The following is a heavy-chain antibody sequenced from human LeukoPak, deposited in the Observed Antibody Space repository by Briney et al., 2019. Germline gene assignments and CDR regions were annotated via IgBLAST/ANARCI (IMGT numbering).Heavy chain of an antibody. CDR2: ISSSGRLM. Sequence: GGSLRLSCAVSGFTFSEYYINWIRQAPGKGLEWVSHISSSGRLMQYADSVRGRFTITRDNAQNFMSLQMNNLKPEDTAVYYCARDTNNGLDVWGRGTTVTVS. V-gene: IGHV3-11*01. CDR1: GFTFSEYY. D-gene: IGHD1-20*01. J-gene: IGHJ6*02. CDR3: ARDTNNGLDV.